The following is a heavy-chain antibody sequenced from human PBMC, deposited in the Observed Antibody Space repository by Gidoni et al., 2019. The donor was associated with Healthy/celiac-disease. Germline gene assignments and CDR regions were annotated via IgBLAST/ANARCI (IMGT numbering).Heavy chain of an antibody. CDR2: IRYDGSNK. CDR3: AKDPGWNGPYYFDY. Sequence: QVQLVESGGGVVQPGGSLSPSCAASGFPFSSYGMNWVRQAPGKGLEWVAFIRYDGSNKYYADSVKGRFTISRDNSKNTLYLQMNSLRAEDTAVYYCAKDPGWNGPYYFDYWGQGTLVTVSS. V-gene: IGHV3-30*02. D-gene: IGHD1-1*01. J-gene: IGHJ4*02. CDR1: GFPFSSYG.